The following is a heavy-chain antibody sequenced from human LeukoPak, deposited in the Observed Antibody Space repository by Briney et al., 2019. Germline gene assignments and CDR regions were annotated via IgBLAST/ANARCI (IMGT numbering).Heavy chain of an antibody. V-gene: IGHV3-23*01. J-gene: IGHJ3*02. Sequence: PGGSLRLSCAASGFTFSSYAMSWVRQAPGKGLEWVSAISASGGSTYYADSVKGRFTISRDNSKNTLSLQMNSLRAEDTAVYYCAKGVPRYEGGAWIDAFDIWGQGTMVTVSS. CDR1: GFTFSSYA. CDR2: ISASGGST. D-gene: IGHD2-21*01. CDR3: AKGVPRYEGGAWIDAFDI.